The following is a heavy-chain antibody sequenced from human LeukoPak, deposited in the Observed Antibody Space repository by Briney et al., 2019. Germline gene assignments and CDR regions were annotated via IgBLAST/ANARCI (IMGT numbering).Heavy chain of an antibody. CDR1: GFTFSDVW. J-gene: IGHJ6*03. V-gene: IGHV3-7*01. D-gene: IGHD3-10*01. CDR2: IRQDGSEG. Sequence: GGSLRLSCEASGFTFSDVWMTWVRQAPGKGLEWVANIRQDGSEGNYVDSVKGRFTVSRDNAKNSLYLQLNNLRAEDTAVYYCATRKCSISACRASSHHCMDFWGKGTTVIVSS. CDR3: ATRKCSISACRASSHHCMDF.